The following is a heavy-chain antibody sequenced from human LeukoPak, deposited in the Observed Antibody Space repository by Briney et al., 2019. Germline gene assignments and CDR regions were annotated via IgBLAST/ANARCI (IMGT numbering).Heavy chain of an antibody. CDR2: ISAGGGSA. CDR1: GFTFGSYA. D-gene: IGHD3-16*01. CDR3: AKGGPAPFGY. Sequence: PGGSLRLSCAASGFTFGSYAISWVRQAPGKGLEWVSTISAGGGSAYYADSVKGRFTISRDNSKNTLYLQMNSLRAEDTAVYYCAKGGPAPFGYWGQGTLVTVSS. J-gene: IGHJ4*02. V-gene: IGHV3-23*01.